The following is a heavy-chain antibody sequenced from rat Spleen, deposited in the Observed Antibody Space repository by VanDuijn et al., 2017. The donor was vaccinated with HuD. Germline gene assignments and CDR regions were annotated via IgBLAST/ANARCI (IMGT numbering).Heavy chain of an antibody. J-gene: IGHJ4*01. CDR2: ISSSSGT. CDR1: GFTFSDYG. Sequence: EVQLVESGGGLVQPGRSLKLSCVASGFTFSDYGMNWIRQAPGKGLEWVAYISSSSGTIYYADTVKGRFTISRDNAKNTLYLQLSSLRSEDTALYYCARGMMDAWGQGASVTVSS. V-gene: IGHV5-34*01. CDR3: ARGMMDA.